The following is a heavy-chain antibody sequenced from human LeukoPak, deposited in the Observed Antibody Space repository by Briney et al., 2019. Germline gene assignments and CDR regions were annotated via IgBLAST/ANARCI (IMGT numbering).Heavy chain of an antibody. CDR2: INPNRGGT. D-gene: IGHD3-9*01. CDR1: GYTFTGYY. J-gene: IGHJ4*02. Sequence: ASVKVSCKASGYTFTGYYMHWVRQAPGQGLEWMGWINPNRGGTNYAQKFQGRVTMTRDTSISTAYMELSRLRSDDTAVYYCARAMVGYFDWYAPYYFDYWGQGTLVTVSS. V-gene: IGHV1-2*02. CDR3: ARAMVGYFDWYAPYYFDY.